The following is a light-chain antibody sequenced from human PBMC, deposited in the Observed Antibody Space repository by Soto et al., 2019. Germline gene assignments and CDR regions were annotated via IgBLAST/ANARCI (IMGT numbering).Light chain of an antibody. J-gene: IGKJ1*01. V-gene: IGKV1-5*01. CDR1: QSISNS. CDR2: DAS. Sequence: DIQMSQSPSTLSAFVGDRVTITCRASQSISNSLAWYQQKPGKAPKLLINDASSLERGVPSRFSGSGSGTEFTLTISSLQPDDFATYLCQHYSSYSRTFGQGTKVDIK. CDR3: QHYSSYSRT.